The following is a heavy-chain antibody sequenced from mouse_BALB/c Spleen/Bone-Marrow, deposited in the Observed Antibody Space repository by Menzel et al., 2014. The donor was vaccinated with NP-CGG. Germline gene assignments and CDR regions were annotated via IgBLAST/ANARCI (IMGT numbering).Heavy chain of an antibody. CDR3: TRRRSLDY. CDR1: GYALTNYW. V-gene: IGHV1-63*01. J-gene: IGHJ2*01. Sequence: ESGTELVRPGTSVKISCKASGYALTNYWLGWVKQRPGHGLEWIGDIYPGSGNTYYNEKFKGKATLTADKSSSTAYMQLSGLTSEDSAVYFCTRRRSLDYWGQGTTLTVSS. CDR2: IYPGSGNT.